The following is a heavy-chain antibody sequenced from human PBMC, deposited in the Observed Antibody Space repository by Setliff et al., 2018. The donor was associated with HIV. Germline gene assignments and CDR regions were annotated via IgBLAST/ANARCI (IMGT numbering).Heavy chain of an antibody. V-gene: IGHV4-59*01. J-gene: IGHJ6*02. CDR2: IYYSGST. CDR3: ARDNLYSGYDPGYYYYGMDV. Sequence: SETLSLTCTVSGGSISSYYWSWIRQPPGKGLEWIGYIYYSGSTKYNPSLKSRVTISVDTSKNQFSLKLSSVTAADTAVYYCARDNLYSGYDPGYYYYGMDVWGQGTTVTVSS. D-gene: IGHD5-12*01. CDR1: GGSISSYY.